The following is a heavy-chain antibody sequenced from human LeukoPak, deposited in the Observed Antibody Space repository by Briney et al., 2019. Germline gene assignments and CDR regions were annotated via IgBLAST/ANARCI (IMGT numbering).Heavy chain of an antibody. CDR2: ISSSSSYI. J-gene: IGHJ4*02. Sequence: GGSLRLSCAASGFTFSSYSMNWVRQAPGKGLEWVSSISSSSSYIYYADSVKGRFTISRDNSKNTLYLQINSLRAEDTAVYYCARLYSYGNSPFDYWGQGTLVTVSS. CDR1: GFTFSSYS. D-gene: IGHD5-18*01. CDR3: ARLYSYGNSPFDY. V-gene: IGHV3-21*04.